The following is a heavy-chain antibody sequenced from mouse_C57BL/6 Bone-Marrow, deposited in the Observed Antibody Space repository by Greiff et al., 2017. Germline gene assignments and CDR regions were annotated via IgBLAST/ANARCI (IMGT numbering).Heavy chain of an antibody. CDR3: ARRTLPYCGGGMDY. J-gene: IGHJ4*01. CDR1: GYTFTSYW. V-gene: IGHV1-64*01. CDR2: IHPNSGST. Sequence: QVQLQQPGAELVKPGASVKLSCKASGYTFTSYWMHWVKQRPGQGLEWIGMIHPNSGSTNYNEKFKSKATLTVDKSSSTANMQHSSLTSEDSAVYYCARRTLPYCGGGMDYWGQGTSVTVSS.